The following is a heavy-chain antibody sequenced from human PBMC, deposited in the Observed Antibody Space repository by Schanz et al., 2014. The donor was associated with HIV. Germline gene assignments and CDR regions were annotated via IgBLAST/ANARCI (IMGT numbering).Heavy chain of an antibody. Sequence: EVQLLESGGGLEQPGGSLRLSCAASGFNFNNYAMTWVRQAPGKGLEWVSSISESGGRTYYADSVNGRFTISRDNSKTTLYLQMTTLRIDDTAVYYCAKPEYDSRGNSQSHFDYWGQGTLVTVSS. J-gene: IGHJ4*02. CDR3: AKPEYDSRGNSQSHFDY. CDR2: ISESGGRT. D-gene: IGHD3-22*01. CDR1: GFNFNNYA. V-gene: IGHV3-23*01.